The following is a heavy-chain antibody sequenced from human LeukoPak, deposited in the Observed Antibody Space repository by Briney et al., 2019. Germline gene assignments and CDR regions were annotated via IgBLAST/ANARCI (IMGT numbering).Heavy chain of an antibody. D-gene: IGHD3-22*01. V-gene: IGHV1-69*05. CDR2: VIPIFGTA. CDR3: ARVTTGSYFDY. CDR1: GGTFSSYA. Sequence: ASVKVSCRASGGTFSSYAISWVRQAPGQGLEWMGGVIPIFGTANYAQKFQGRVTITTDESTSTAYMELSSLRSEDTAVYYCARVTTGSYFDYWGQGTLVTVSS. J-gene: IGHJ4*02.